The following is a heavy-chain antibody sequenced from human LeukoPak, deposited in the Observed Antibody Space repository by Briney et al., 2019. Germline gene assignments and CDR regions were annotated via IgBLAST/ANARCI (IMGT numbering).Heavy chain of an antibody. CDR1: GFTFSIYA. V-gene: IGHV3-23*01. J-gene: IGHJ4*02. Sequence: PGGSLRLSCAASGFTFSIYAMSGARRPPGKGLEWVSGMSGGGGSTYYADSVKGRFTISRDNSKNTLYLQMNSLTAEDTAIYYCAKTSSGWYPFDYWGQGTLVTVSS. CDR3: AKTSSGWYPFDY. CDR2: MSGGGGST. D-gene: IGHD6-19*01.